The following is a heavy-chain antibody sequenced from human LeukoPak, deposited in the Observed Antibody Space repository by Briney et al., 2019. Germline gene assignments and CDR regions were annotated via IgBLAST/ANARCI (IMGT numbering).Heavy chain of an antibody. D-gene: IGHD2-21*01. CDR1: GGSISSYY. CDR2: IYYSGST. Sequence: SETLSLTCTVSGGSISSYYWSWIRQPPGEGLEWMGYIYYSGSTNYNPSLKSRVTISVDTSKNQFSLKLSSVTAADTAVYYCAASMVVGSPTIDYWGQGTLVTVSS. CDR3: AASMVVGSPTIDY. J-gene: IGHJ4*02. V-gene: IGHV4-59*08.